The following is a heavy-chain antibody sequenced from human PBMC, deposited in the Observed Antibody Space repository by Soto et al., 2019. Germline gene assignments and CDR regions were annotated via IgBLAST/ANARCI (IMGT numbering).Heavy chain of an antibody. Sequence: ASVKVSCKASGYTFTSYDINWVRQATGQGLEWMGWMNPNSGNTGYAQKFQGRVTMTRNTSISTAYMELSSLRSEDTAVYYCARVYDFWSGYSGKANWGNWFDPWGQGTLVTVSS. CDR2: MNPNSGNT. CDR3: ARVYDFWSGYSGKANWGNWFDP. D-gene: IGHD3-3*01. V-gene: IGHV1-8*01. CDR1: GYTFTSYD. J-gene: IGHJ5*02.